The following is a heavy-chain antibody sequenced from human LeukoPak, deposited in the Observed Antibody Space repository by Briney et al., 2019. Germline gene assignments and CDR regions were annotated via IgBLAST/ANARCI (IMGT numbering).Heavy chain of an antibody. CDR2: ISLDGNNA. V-gene: IGHV3-43*01. CDR3: AKDLGSSWNLGRFDY. CDR1: GFTFDYFT. J-gene: IGHJ4*02. Sequence: PGGSLRLSCAASGFTFDYFTMYWVRQSPGKGLEWVSLISLDGNNAYYADSVRGRFTISRDNSKNTLYLQMNSLRAEDTAVYYCAKDLGSSWNLGRFDYWGQGTLVTVSS. D-gene: IGHD6-13*01.